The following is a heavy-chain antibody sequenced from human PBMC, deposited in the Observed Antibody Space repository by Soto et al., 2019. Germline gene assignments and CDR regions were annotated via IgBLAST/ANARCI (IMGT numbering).Heavy chain of an antibody. CDR3: AKDKGVFNWATSYFDY. CDR2: TSYDGNNE. Sequence: GGSLRLSCAASGFTFSNYAMHWVRQAPGKGLEWVALTSYDGNNEYYTDSVKRRFTISRDNSKNTLFLQMNSPRPEDTAVYYCAKDKGVFNWATSYFDYWGQGALVTVSS. CDR1: GFTFSNYA. D-gene: IGHD1-1*01. J-gene: IGHJ4*02. V-gene: IGHV3-30*18.